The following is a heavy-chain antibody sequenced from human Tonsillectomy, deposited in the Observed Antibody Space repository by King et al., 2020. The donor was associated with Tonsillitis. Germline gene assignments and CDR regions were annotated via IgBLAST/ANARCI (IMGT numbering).Heavy chain of an antibody. D-gene: IGHD3-10*01. V-gene: IGHV3-30*18. CDR1: GFTFSSYG. CDR2: ISYDGSNK. J-gene: IGHJ4*02. Sequence: VQLVESGGGVVQPGRSLRLSCAASGFTFSSYGMHGVRQAPGKGLEWVAVISYDGSNKYYADSVKGRFTISRDNSKNTLYLQMKSLRAEDTAVYYCAKDRYGAGSPTFDYWGPGTLVTVSS. CDR3: AKDRYGAGSPTFDY.